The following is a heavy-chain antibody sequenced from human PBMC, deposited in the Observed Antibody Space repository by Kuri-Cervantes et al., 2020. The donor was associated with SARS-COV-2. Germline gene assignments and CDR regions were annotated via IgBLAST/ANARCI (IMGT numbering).Heavy chain of an antibody. CDR2: IYYSGST. D-gene: IGHD4-17*01. J-gene: IGHJ4*02. V-gene: IGHV4-59*12. CDR1: GGSISSYY. Sequence: ESLKISCTVSGGSISSYYWSWIRQPPGKGLEWIGYIYYSGSTNYNPSLKSRVTISVDTSKNQFSLKLSSVTAADTAVYYCARDLGYGDPGDWGQGTLVTVSS. CDR3: ARDLGYGDPGD.